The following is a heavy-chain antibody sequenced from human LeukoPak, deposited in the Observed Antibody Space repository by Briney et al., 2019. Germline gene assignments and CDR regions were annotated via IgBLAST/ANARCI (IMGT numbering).Heavy chain of an antibody. CDR3: AREVEYSSDYYFDY. Sequence: SETLSLTCAVYGGSFSGYYWSWIRQPPGKGLEWIGYIYYSGSTYYNPSLKSRVTISVDTSKNQFSLKLSSVTAADTAVYYCAREVEYSSDYYFDYWGQGTLVTVSS. J-gene: IGHJ4*02. V-gene: IGHV4-34*09. CDR1: GGSFSGYY. D-gene: IGHD6-19*01. CDR2: IYYSGST.